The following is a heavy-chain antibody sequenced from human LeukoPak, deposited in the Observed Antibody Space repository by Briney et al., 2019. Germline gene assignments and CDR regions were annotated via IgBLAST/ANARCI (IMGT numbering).Heavy chain of an antibody. J-gene: IGHJ6*04. CDR2: ISGSGSGGST. Sequence: PGGSLRLSCAASGFTFSSSAMSWVRQAPGKGLEWVSNISGSGSGGSTYYADSVKGRFTISRDNSKNTLYLQMNSLRAEDTAVYYCAKDSTRVVVVPAASPLDVWGKGTTVTISS. V-gene: IGHV3-23*01. D-gene: IGHD2-2*01. CDR1: GFTFSSSA. CDR3: AKDSTRVVVVPAASPLDV.